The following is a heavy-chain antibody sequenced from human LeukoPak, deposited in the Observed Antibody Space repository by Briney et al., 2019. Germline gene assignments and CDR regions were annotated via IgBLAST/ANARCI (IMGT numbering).Heavy chain of an antibody. Sequence: ASVKVSCKASGYTFTSYGISWVRQAPGRGLEWMGWISAYNGNTNYAQKLQGRVTMTTDTSTSTAYMELRSLRSDDTAVYYCASGKWELLNYYYGMDVWGQGTTVTVSS. J-gene: IGHJ6*02. CDR3: ASGKWELLNYYYGMDV. CDR1: GYTFTSYG. D-gene: IGHD1-26*01. V-gene: IGHV1-18*01. CDR2: ISAYNGNT.